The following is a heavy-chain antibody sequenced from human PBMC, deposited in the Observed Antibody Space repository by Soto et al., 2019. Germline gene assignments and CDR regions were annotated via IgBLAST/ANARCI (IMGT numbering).Heavy chain of an antibody. J-gene: IGHJ6*02. V-gene: IGHV5-51*01. CDR1: GYSFTSYW. Sequence: EVQLVQSGAEVKKPGESLKISCKGSGYSFTSYWIGRVRQMPGKGLEWMGIIYPGDSDTRYSPSFQGQVTISADKSISTAYLQWSSLKASGTAMYYCARPREAGKYYYGVDVWGQGTTVTVSS. CDR3: ARPREAGKYYYGVDV. D-gene: IGHD6-19*01. CDR2: IYPGDSDT.